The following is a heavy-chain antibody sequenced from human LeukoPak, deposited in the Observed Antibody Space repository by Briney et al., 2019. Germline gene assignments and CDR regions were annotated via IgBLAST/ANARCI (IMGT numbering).Heavy chain of an antibody. J-gene: IGHJ4*02. CDR1: GFDFSSNW. CDR2: IKGDGIST. CDR3: AKDHYWSIDY. V-gene: IGHV3-74*01. Sequence: GGSLRLSCAASGFDFSSNWMHWVRHAPGQGPVWVSRIKGDGISTNYADSVKGRFTISRDIAKNTLYLQMNSLRAEDTGVYYCAKDHYWSIDYWGRGTLVTVSS. D-gene: IGHD3-3*01.